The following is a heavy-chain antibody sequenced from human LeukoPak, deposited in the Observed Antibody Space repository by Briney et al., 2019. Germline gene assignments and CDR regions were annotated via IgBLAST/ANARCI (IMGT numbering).Heavy chain of an antibody. Sequence: SETLSLTCTVSGGSISSHYWSWIRQPPGKGLEWIGYIYSSGSTNYNPSLKSRVTISVDTSKNQFSLKLSSVTAADTAVYYCARGNVGHDYGDYWFVPWGQGTLVTVSS. CDR3: ARGNVGHDYGDYWFVP. V-gene: IGHV4-59*11. D-gene: IGHD4-17*01. CDR1: GGSISSHY. CDR2: IYSSGST. J-gene: IGHJ5*02.